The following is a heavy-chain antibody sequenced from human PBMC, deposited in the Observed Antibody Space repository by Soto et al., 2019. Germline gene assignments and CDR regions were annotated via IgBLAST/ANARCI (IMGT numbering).Heavy chain of an antibody. CDR3: AKSMVRGEPYYSCGMDV. Sequence: GGSLRLSCAASGFTFSSYAMSWVRQAPGKGLEWVSAISGSGGSTYYADSVKGRFTISRDNSKNTLYLQMNSLRAEDTAVYYCAKSMVRGEPYYSCGMDVWGQGTTVTVSS. J-gene: IGHJ6*02. CDR1: GFTFSSYA. CDR2: ISGSGGST. V-gene: IGHV3-23*01. D-gene: IGHD3-10*01.